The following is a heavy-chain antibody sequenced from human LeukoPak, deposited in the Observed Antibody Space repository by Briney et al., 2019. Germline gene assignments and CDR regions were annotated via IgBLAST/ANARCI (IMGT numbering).Heavy chain of an antibody. CDR3: ARLSSLANIAARGRTWFDT. J-gene: IGHJ5*02. Sequence: SETLSLTCTVSGGSVSSGHYSWTWMRQPAGKGLEWIGRIHTNGSTNYNPSLKSRVTMSVDTSKNQFSLKLSSVTAADTAVYYCARLSSLANIAARGRTWFDTWGQGSLVTVSS. V-gene: IGHV4-61*02. CDR1: GGSVSSGHYS. CDR2: IHTNGST. D-gene: IGHD6-6*01.